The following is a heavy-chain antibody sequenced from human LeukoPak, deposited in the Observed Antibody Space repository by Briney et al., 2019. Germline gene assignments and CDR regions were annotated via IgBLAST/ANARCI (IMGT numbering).Heavy chain of an antibody. CDR1: GFTFSDSA. D-gene: IGHD2-8*01. Sequence: VGSLRLSCAASGFTFSDSAIHWVRQASGKGLEWVGRIRDKGYGHATAYAASVKGRFTLSRDDSRNTAYLQMNSLKTEDTALYYCTTPNEGNWFDPWGQGTLVTVSS. CDR3: TTPNEGNWFDP. V-gene: IGHV3-73*01. CDR2: IRDKGYGHAT. J-gene: IGHJ5*02.